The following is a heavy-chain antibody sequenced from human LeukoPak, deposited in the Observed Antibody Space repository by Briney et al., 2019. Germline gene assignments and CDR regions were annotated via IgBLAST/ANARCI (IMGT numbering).Heavy chain of an antibody. V-gene: IGHV4-39*07. CDR3: ARDKTFEVVNYSNY. Sequence: PSETLSLTCSVSGGPISTGSYYWGWICQPPVEGLEWIGRCYYSGSTYYNRSRKSRMTISLDKAKNQFSLNLISVPAADPSVYYCARDKTFEVVNYSNYWGEGTLVTVSS. CDR1: GGPISTGSYY. D-gene: IGHD3-3*01. CDR2: CYYSGST. J-gene: IGHJ4*02.